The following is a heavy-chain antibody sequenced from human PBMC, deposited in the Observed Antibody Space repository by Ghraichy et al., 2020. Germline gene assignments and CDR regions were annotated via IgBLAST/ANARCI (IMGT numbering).Heavy chain of an antibody. D-gene: IGHD6-19*01. Sequence: LNISCAASGFPFNSYTIHWVRQAPGKGLEYVAAISGNGGSTYYANSVKGRFTISRDNSKNTLYLQMGSLRIDDMALYYCARGRSSGWYRTTFFDSWGQGTLVTVSS. CDR2: ISGNGGST. V-gene: IGHV3-64*01. CDR3: ARGRSSGWYRTTFFDS. CDR1: GFPFNSYT. J-gene: IGHJ4*02.